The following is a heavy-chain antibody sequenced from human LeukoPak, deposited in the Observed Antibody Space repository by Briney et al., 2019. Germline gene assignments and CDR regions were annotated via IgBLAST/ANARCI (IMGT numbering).Heavy chain of an antibody. D-gene: IGHD2-2*01. CDR2: ISSSSSYI. CDR3: AKATYSTSPGYFFDY. CDR1: GFTFSGYN. V-gene: IGHV3-21*04. Sequence: GGSLRLSCAASGFTFSGYNMNWVRQAPGKGLEWVSFISSSSSYIYYADSVKGRFTISRDNAKNSLYLQMNSLRPDDTAFYYCAKATYSTSPGYFFDYWGQGTLVTVSS. J-gene: IGHJ4*02.